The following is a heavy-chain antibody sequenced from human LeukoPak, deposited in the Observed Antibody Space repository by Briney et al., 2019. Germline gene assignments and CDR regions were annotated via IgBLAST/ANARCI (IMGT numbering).Heavy chain of an antibody. Sequence: ASVKVSCKASGYTFTSYAMHWVRQAPGQRLEWMGWINAGNGNTKYSQKFQGRVTITRDTSASTAYMELSSLRSEDTAVYYCARDPVAHSSSWSRDNYFDYWGQGTLVTVSS. J-gene: IGHJ4*02. CDR3: ARDPVAHSSSWSRDNYFDY. V-gene: IGHV1-3*01. D-gene: IGHD6-13*01. CDR1: GYTFTSYA. CDR2: INAGNGNT.